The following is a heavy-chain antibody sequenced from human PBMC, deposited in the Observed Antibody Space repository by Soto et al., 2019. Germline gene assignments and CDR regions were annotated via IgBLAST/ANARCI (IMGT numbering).Heavy chain of an antibody. Sequence: ASVKVSCKASGYTFTSYDINWVRQATGQGLEWMGWMNPNSGNTGYAQKFQGRVTMTRNTSISTAYMELSSLRPEDTAVYYCARGRGGSWYLYFDYWGQGTLVTVSS. J-gene: IGHJ4*02. CDR1: GYTFTSYD. D-gene: IGHD6-13*01. CDR3: ARGRGGSWYLYFDY. V-gene: IGHV1-8*01. CDR2: MNPNSGNT.